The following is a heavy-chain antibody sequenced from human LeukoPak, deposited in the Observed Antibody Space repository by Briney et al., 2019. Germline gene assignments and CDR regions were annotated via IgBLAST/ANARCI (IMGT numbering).Heavy chain of an antibody. D-gene: IGHD3-9*01. CDR3: ARVGRYFDWLSPRIYYYGMDV. Sequence: SETLSLTCTGSGGSISSYYWSWIRQPAGKGLEWIGRIYTSGSTNYNPSLKSRVTMSVDTSKNQFSLKLSSVTAADTAVYYCARVGRYFDWLSPRIYYYGMDVWGQGTTVTVSS. J-gene: IGHJ6*02. CDR1: GGSISSYY. CDR2: IYTSGST. V-gene: IGHV4-4*07.